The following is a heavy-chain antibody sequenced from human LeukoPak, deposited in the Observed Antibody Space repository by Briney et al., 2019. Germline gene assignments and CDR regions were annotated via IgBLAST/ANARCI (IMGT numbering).Heavy chain of an antibody. CDR2: ISYDGSNK. CDR1: GFTFSSYA. V-gene: IGHV3-30-3*01. D-gene: IGHD6-19*01. J-gene: IGHJ4*02. Sequence: GRSLRLSCAASGFTFSSYAMHWVRQAPGKGLEWVAVISYDGSNKYYADPVKGRFTISRDNSKNTLYLQMNSLRAEDTAVYYCARNTGSGWYLGYFDYWGQGTLVTVSS. CDR3: ARNTGSGWYLGYFDY.